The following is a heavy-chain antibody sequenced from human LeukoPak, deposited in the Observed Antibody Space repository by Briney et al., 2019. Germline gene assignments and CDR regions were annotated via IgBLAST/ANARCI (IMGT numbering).Heavy chain of an antibody. J-gene: IGHJ5*02. V-gene: IGHV4-34*01. Sequence: SETLSLTCAVYGGSFSGYYWSWIRQPPGKGLEWIGEINHSGSTNYNPSLKSRVTISVDTSKNQFSLKLSSVTAADTAVYYCARDSLGSATIFGVVIIRPWFDPWGQGTLVTVSS. CDR3: ARDSLGSATIFGVVIIRPWFDP. CDR2: INHSGST. CDR1: GGSFSGYY. D-gene: IGHD3-3*01.